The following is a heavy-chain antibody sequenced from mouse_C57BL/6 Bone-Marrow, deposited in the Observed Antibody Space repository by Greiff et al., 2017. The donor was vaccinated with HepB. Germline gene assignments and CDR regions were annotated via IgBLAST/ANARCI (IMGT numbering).Heavy chain of an antibody. CDR3: AMGYGSSSWFAY. J-gene: IGHJ3*01. CDR1: GYTFTSYW. D-gene: IGHD1-1*01. CDR2: IHPSDSDT. Sequence: QVQLKQPGAELVKPGASVKVSCKASGYTFTSYWMHWVKQRPGQGLEWIGRIHPSDSDTNYNQKFKGKATLTVDKSSSTAYMQLSSLTSEDSAVYYCAMGYGSSSWFAYWGQGTLVTVSA. V-gene: IGHV1-74*01.